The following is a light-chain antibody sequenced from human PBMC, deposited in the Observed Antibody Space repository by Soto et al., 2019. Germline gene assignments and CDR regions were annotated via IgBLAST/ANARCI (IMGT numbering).Light chain of an antibody. Sequence: DIQMTQSPSSLSASIGDRVTISCHASEDISHYANWYQQQPGKAPKLLIYDGYELQTGVPSRFSGSGSKTDFYLTISSLRPEDFASYYCQQYDNIRVTFGPGTRVDLK. CDR1: EDISHY. J-gene: IGKJ3*01. V-gene: IGKV1-33*01. CDR2: DGY. CDR3: QQYDNIRVT.